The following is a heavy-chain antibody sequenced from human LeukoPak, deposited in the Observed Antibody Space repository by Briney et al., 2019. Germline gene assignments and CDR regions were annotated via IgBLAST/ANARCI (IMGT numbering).Heavy chain of an antibody. D-gene: IGHD5-18*01. CDR2: IIPIFGTA. J-gene: IGHJ4*02. CDR3: ARVEYSYAPFDY. V-gene: IGHV1-69*13. CDR1: GGTFSSYA. Sequence: ASVKASCKASGGTFSSYAISWVRQAPGQGLEWMGGIIPIFGTANYAQKFQGRVTITADESTSTAYMELSSLRSEDTAVYYCARVEYSYAPFDYWGQGTLVTVSS.